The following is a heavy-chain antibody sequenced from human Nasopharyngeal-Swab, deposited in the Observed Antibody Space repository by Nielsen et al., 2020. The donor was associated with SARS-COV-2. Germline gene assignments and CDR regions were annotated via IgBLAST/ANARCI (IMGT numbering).Heavy chain of an antibody. CDR2: IFHSGST. D-gene: IGHD2-2*01. V-gene: IGHV4-4*02. J-gene: IGHJ6*02. CDR1: GGSISSGNR. Sequence: SETLSLTCSVSGGSISSGNRWSWVRQPPGKGLEWIGAIFHSGSTNYNPSLKSRVTISVDKSKNQFSLELSSVTAADTAVYYCARTLAGIVVVPSYYYGIDAWGPGNTVTVSS. CDR3: ARTLAGIVVVPSYYYGIDA.